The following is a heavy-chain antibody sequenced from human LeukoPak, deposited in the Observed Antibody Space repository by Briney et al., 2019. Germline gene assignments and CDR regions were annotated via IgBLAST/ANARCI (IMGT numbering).Heavy chain of an antibody. D-gene: IGHD5-18*01. V-gene: IGHV3-23*01. J-gene: IGHJ4*02. CDR3: AKRPVDTDDY. CDR2: ITKSGDST. CDR1: GFTFSAFG. Sequence: PGGSLRLSCAASGFTFSAFGMNWVRQAPGKGLEWVSTITKSGDSTYYVDSVKGRFTISRDNSKNTLYLQMNSLRAEDTAVYYCAKRPVDTDDYWGQGTLVTVSS.